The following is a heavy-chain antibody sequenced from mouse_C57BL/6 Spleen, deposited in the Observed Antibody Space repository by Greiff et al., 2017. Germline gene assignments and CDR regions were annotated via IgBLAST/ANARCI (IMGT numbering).Heavy chain of an antibody. CDR3: FYYYGSSQYYYAMGY. Sequence: QVQLQQPGAELVKPGASVKLSCKASGYTFTSYWMHWVKQRPGQGLEWIGMIHPNSGSTNYNEKFKSKATLTVDKSSSTAYMQLSSLTSEDSAVYYCFYYYGSSQYYYAMGYWGQGTSVTVSS. J-gene: IGHJ4*01. CDR2: IHPNSGST. CDR1: GYTFTSYW. V-gene: IGHV1-64*01. D-gene: IGHD1-1*01.